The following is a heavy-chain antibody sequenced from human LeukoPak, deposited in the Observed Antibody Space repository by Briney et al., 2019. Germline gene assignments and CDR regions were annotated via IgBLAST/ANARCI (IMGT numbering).Heavy chain of an antibody. CDR1: GGSVTGYS. CDR3: ARHVVDTAMEDAFDI. J-gene: IGHJ3*02. D-gene: IGHD5-18*01. CDR2: IYYSGST. V-gene: IGHV4-59*08. Sequence: SETLSLTCSVSGGSVTGYSWSWVRQPPGKGLEWIGYIYYSGSTNYNPSLKSRVTISVDTSKNQFSLKLSSVTAADTAVYYCARHVVDTAMEDAFDIWGQGTMVTVSS.